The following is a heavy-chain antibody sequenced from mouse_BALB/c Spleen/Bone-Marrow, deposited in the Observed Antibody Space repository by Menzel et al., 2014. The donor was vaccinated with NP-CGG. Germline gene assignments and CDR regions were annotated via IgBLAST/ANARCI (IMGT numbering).Heavy chain of an antibody. CDR3: ARSLYPRAMDY. J-gene: IGHJ4*01. CDR2: IRNKANGYTT. D-gene: IGHD2-1*01. CDR1: GFTFTDYY. Sequence: EVKLVESGGGLVQPGGSLRHSCAPSGFTFTDYYMSWVRQPPGKALEWLGFIRNKANGYTTEYSASVKGRFTISRDNSQSILYLQMNTLRAEDSATYYCARSLYPRAMDYWGQGTSVTVSS. V-gene: IGHV7-3*02.